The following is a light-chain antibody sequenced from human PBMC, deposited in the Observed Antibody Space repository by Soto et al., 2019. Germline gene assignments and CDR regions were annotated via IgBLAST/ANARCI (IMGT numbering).Light chain of an antibody. CDR3: QHYVTWPLA. CDR1: QSIGST. Sequence: EVVMTQSPATLSVSPGERATLSCRASQSIGSTLAWYQQKPGKTPRLLIYDTSTRATGVPGRFIGSRSGTEFTLTITSLQSEDFAIYYCQHYVTWPLAFGGGTRVENK. CDR2: DTS. J-gene: IGKJ4*01. V-gene: IGKV3-15*01.